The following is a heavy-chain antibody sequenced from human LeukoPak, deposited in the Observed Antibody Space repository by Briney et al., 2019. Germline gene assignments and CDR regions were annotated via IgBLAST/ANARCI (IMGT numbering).Heavy chain of an antibody. D-gene: IGHD2-15*01. V-gene: IGHV7-4-1*02. CDR3: ARDFECSGGSCYLGFDY. J-gene: IGHJ4*02. CDR1: GYTFTSCA. Sequence: GASVKVSCKASGYTFTSCAMNWVRQAPGQGLEWMGWINTNTGNPTYAQGFTGRFVFSLDTSVSTAYLQISSLKAEDTAVYYCARDFECSGGSCYLGFDYWGQGTLVTVSS. CDR2: INTNTGNP.